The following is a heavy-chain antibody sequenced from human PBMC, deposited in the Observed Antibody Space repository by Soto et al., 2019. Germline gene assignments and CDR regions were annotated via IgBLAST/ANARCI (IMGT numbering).Heavy chain of an antibody. Sequence: EVQLVESGGGLVQPGGSLRLSCAASGFTFSSYWMSWVRQAPGKGLEWVANIKQDGSEKYYVDSVKGRFTISRDNAKNSMYLQMNRLRAEDTAVYYCARDFLATLTVAGYFDYWGQGTLVTVSS. V-gene: IGHV3-7*05. J-gene: IGHJ4*02. CDR2: IKQDGSEK. CDR1: GFTFSSYW. CDR3: ARDFLATLTVAGYFDY. D-gene: IGHD6-19*01.